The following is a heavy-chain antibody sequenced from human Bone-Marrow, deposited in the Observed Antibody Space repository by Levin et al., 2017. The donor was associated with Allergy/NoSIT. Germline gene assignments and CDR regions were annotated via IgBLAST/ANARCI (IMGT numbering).Heavy chain of an antibody. CDR1: GFNFNNYA. J-gene: IGHJ4*02. CDR3: AKPRHLAPGVFED. V-gene: IGHV3-9*01. D-gene: IGHD2-8*01. Sequence: PGGSLRLSCAASGFNFNNYAMHWVRQAPGKGLEWVSGISWNSDNIGYADSVKGRVTISRDNAKNSLYLQMNSLRIEDTAFYYCAKPRHLAPGVFEDWGQGTLVTVSP. CDR2: ISWNSDNI.